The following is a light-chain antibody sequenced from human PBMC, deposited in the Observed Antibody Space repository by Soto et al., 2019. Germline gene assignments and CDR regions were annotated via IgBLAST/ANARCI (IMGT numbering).Light chain of an antibody. CDR1: QSVSSN. CDR3: QPYNNWPPYT. V-gene: IGKV3-15*01. Sequence: EIVMTQSPATLSVSPGERATLSCRASQSVSSNLAWYQQKPGQAPRLLIYGASTRATGIPARFSGSGSGTAFTLTISSLQSEDFAVYYCQPYNNWPPYTFGQGTKLELK. J-gene: IGKJ2*01. CDR2: GAS.